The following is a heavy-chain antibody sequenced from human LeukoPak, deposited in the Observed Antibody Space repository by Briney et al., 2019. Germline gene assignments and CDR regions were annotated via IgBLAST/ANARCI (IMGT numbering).Heavy chain of an antibody. V-gene: IGHV4-38-2*01. CDR3: ARQTAAGVRYNWNYEDWFDP. J-gene: IGHJ5*02. D-gene: IGHD1-7*01. CDR2: IYHSGST. CDR1: GYSISSGYY. Sequence: PSETLSLTCAVSGYSISSGYYWGWIRQPPGKGLEWIGSIYHSGSTYYNPSLKSRVTISVDTSKNQFSLKLSSVTAADTAVYYCARQTAAGVRYNWNYEDWFDPWGQGTLVTVSS.